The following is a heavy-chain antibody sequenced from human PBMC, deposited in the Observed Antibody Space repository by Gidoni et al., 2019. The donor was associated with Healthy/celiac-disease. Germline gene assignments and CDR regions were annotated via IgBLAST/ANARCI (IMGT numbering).Heavy chain of an antibody. Sequence: QVQLVEAGGGVVQPGRSMRLSCGAAGVTFSRYGIHWVRQAPGKGLEWVAVIWYDGSNKYYGASVKCRFSMSRDNAKNTLYLQMTSLRAEDTAVYYCARDREGGGFHGMDVWGQGTTVTVSS. J-gene: IGHJ6*02. CDR1: GVTFSRYG. CDR3: ARDREGGGFHGMDV. V-gene: IGHV3-33*01. D-gene: IGHD1-26*01. CDR2: IWYDGSNK.